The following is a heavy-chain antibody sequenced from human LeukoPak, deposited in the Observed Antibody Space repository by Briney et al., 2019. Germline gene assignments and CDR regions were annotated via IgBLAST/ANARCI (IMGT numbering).Heavy chain of an antibody. J-gene: IGHJ6*02. CDR3: AKDQWAVTTLWVSVYYYGMDV. CDR1: GFTFSSYA. Sequence: GGSLLLSCAASGFTFSSYAMSWVRQAPGKGLEWVSAISGSGGSTYYADSVKGRFTISRDNSKNTLYLQMNSLRAEDTAVYYCAKDQWAVTTLWVSVYYYGMDVWGQGTTVTVSS. CDR2: ISGSGGST. V-gene: IGHV3-23*01. D-gene: IGHD4-11*01.